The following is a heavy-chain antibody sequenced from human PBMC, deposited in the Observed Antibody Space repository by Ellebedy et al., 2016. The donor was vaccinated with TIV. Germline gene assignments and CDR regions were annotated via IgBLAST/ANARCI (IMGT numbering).Heavy chain of an antibody. V-gene: IGHV1-2*02. J-gene: IGHJ6*03. Sequence: ASVKVSCXASGYTFTSYGISCVRQAPGQGLEWMGWINPNSGGTNYAQKFQGRVTMTRDTSISTAYMELSSLRSEDTAVYYCARGPPGGYYYYMDVWGKGTTVTVSS. CDR2: INPNSGGT. CDR1: GYTFTSYG. D-gene: IGHD1-1*01. CDR3: ARGPPGGYYYYMDV.